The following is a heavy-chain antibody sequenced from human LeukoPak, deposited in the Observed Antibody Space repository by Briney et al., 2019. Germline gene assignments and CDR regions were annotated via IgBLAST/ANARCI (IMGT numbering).Heavy chain of an antibody. V-gene: IGHV3-7*03. Sequence: GGSLGLSCAASGLTFSSYWMTWFRQPPGKGLEWVANIKQDGSEKYYVDSVKGRFTISRDNAKNSLYLQMNSLRAEDTAVYYCAKEGSGWYFDYWGQGTLVTVSS. CDR3: AKEGSGWYFDY. D-gene: IGHD6-19*01. J-gene: IGHJ4*02. CDR2: IKQDGSEK. CDR1: GLTFSSYW.